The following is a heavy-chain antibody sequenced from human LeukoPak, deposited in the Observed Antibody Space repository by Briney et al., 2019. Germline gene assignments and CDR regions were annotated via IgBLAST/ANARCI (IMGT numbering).Heavy chain of an antibody. V-gene: IGHV4-59*08. CDR3: ARHRLLGGDIL. J-gene: IGHJ4*02. Sequence: SETLSLTCTVSGGSISTYYWSWIRQPPGKGLEWIGYIYYSGNTNYNPSLKSRVTISVDTSRTQFSLKLSSVTAADTAVYYCARHRLLGGDILWGQGTLVTVSS. CDR2: IYYSGNT. CDR1: GGSISTYY. D-gene: IGHD5-12*01.